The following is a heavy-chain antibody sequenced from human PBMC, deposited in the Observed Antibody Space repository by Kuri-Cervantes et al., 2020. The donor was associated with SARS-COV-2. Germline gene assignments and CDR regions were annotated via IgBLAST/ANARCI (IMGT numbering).Heavy chain of an antibody. D-gene: IGHD6-6*01. CDR2: ISSSGSTI. V-gene: IGHV3-11*04. J-gene: IGHJ2*01. CDR1: GFTFSDYY. Sequence: GGSLRLSCAASGFTFSDYYMSWIRQAPGKGLEWVSYISSSGSTIYYADSVKGRFTISRDNAKNSLYLQMNSLRAEDTAVYYCASRRGKEYSSSLGPWNFDLWGRGTLVTVSS. CDR3: ASRRGKEYSSSLGPWNFDL.